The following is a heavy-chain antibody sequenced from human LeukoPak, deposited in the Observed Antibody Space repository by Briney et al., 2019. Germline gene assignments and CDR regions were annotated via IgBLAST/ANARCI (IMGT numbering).Heavy chain of an antibody. CDR3: TTGGSVIVAGTRAFDI. V-gene: IGHV3-15*07. D-gene: IGHD5-12*01. CDR2: IKSEIDGGAT. Sequence: GGSLRLSCAASGFTFSNTWMNWVRQAPGKGLEWVGRIKSEIDGGATDYAAPVQGRFTISRDDSQATLYLQMNSLKTEDTAVYYCTTGGSVIVAGTRAFDIWGQGTMVTVSS. J-gene: IGHJ3*02. CDR1: GFTFSNTW.